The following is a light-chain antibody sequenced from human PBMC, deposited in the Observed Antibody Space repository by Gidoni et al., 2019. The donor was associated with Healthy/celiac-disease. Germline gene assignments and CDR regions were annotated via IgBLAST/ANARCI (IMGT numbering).Light chain of an antibody. Sequence: EIVMTQSPATLSVSPGERATLSCRASQSVSSNLAWYQQKPGQAPRLLIYGASTRATGIPARFSGSGSGTEFTLTISSLQSEDFAAYYCQQYNNWHTFGQGTKVEIK. CDR1: QSVSSN. CDR2: GAS. J-gene: IGKJ1*01. V-gene: IGKV3-15*01. CDR3: QQYNNWHT.